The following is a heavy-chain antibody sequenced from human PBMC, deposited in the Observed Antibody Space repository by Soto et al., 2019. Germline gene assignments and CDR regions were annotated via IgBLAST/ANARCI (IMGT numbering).Heavy chain of an antibody. V-gene: IGHV3-48*03. Sequence: EVQLLESGGGLVQPGGSPRLSCAASGFTFSSYEMNWVRQAPGKGLEWVSYISSSGSTIYYADSVKGRFTISRDNAKNSLYLQMNSLRAEDTAVYYCARDHKGGYYYYAMDVWGQGTTVTVSS. J-gene: IGHJ6*02. CDR2: ISSSGSTI. CDR1: GFTFSSYE. CDR3: ARDHKGGYYYYAMDV.